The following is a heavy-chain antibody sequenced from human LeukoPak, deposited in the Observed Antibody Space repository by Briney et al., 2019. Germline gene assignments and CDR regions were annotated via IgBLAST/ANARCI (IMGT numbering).Heavy chain of an antibody. V-gene: IGHV4-31*03. CDR1: GGPISSGGYY. J-gene: IGHJ4*02. CDR2: IYYSGST. Sequence: PSETLSLTCTVSGGPISSGGYYWSWIRQHPGKGLEWIGYIYYSGSTYYNPSLKSRVTISVDTSKNQFSLKLSSVTAADTAVYYCARGVVYALFDYWGQGTLVTVSS. CDR3: ARGVVYALFDY. D-gene: IGHD2-8*02.